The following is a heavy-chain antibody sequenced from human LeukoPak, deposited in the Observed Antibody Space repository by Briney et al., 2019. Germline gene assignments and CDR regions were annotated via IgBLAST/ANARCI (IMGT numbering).Heavy chain of an antibody. J-gene: IGHJ5*02. V-gene: IGHV4-34*01. Sequence: SETLSLTCAVYGGSFSGYYWSWIRQPPGKGLEWIGEINHSGSTNYNPSLKSRVTISVDTSKNQFSLKLSSVTAADTAVYYCARGPATYYYDSSGYLFDPWGQGTLVTVSS. CDR3: ARGPATYYYDSSGYLFDP. CDR2: INHSGST. D-gene: IGHD3-22*01. CDR1: GGSFSGYY.